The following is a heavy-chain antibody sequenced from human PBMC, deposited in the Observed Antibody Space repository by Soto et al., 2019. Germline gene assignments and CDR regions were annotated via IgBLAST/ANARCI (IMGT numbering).Heavy chain of an antibody. J-gene: IGHJ4*02. CDR2: ISSDGSNK. V-gene: IGHV3-30*18. CDR1: GFTFSSYG. CDR3: AKVRADYYYGSGPFDY. D-gene: IGHD3-10*01. Sequence: QVQLVESGGGVVQPGRSLRLSCAASGFTFSSYGMHWVRQAPGKGLERVALISSDGSNKYYADSVKGRFTSSRDNSKNTLYLQMNTLRAEDTAVYYCAKVRADYYYGSGPFDYWGQGTLVTVSS.